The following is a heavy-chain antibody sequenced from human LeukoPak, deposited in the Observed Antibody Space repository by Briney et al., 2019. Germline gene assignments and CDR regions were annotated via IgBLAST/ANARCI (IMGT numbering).Heavy chain of an antibody. CDR3: ARSYYYDSSGYYSLDY. V-gene: IGHV1-69*13. CDR1: GGTFSSYA. Sequence: SAKVSCKASGGTFSSYAISWVRQAPGQGLEWMGGIIPIFGTANYAQKFQGRVTITADESTSTAYMELSSLRSEDTAVYYCARSYYYDSSGYYSLDYWGQGTLVTVSS. CDR2: IIPIFGTA. J-gene: IGHJ4*02. D-gene: IGHD3-22*01.